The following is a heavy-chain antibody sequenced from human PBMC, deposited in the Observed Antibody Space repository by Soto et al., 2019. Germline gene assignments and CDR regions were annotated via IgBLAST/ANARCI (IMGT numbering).Heavy chain of an antibody. CDR2: ISYDGSDK. CDR1: GFTFSSYA. D-gene: IGHD5-18*01. V-gene: IGHV3-30-3*01. Sequence: GWSLRLSCAASGFTFSSYAVHWVRQAPGKGLEWVALISYDGSDKYYADSVKGRFTISRDNSKNTFYLQMNSLRAEDTAVYCCARAGGVRYSYGQYRMDVWGQGTTVTVSS. CDR3: ARAGGVRYSYGQYRMDV. J-gene: IGHJ6*02.